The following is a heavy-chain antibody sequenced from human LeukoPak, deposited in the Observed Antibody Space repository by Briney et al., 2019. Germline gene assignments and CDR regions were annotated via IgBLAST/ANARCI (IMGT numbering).Heavy chain of an antibody. J-gene: IGHJ4*01. Sequence: GGSLRLSCAASGYTFTSYAMHWVRQAPGQRLEWMGWINAGNANTKYSQKFQGRVTITRDTSASIAYMELSSLRSEDTAVYYCARGEGIDILTGYDYWGQEPWSPSPQ. CDR2: INAGNANT. CDR3: ARGEGIDILTGYDY. V-gene: IGHV1-3*01. CDR1: GYTFTSYA. D-gene: IGHD3-9*01.